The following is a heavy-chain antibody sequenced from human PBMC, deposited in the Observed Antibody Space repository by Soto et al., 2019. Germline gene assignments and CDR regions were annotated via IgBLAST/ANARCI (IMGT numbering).Heavy chain of an antibody. CDR2: ISSSSSYI. CDR3: AREMGEVPAASYYYYGVDV. J-gene: IGHJ6*02. CDR1: GFTFSSYT. Sequence: EVQLVESGGGLVKPGGSLRLSCAASGFTFSSYTMNWVRQAPGKGLEWVSSISSSSSYIYYADSVKGRFTISRHNAKNPLYLQINSLRAEDTAVYYCAREMGEVPAASYYYYGVDVWGQGTTVTVSS. D-gene: IGHD2-2*01. V-gene: IGHV3-21*01.